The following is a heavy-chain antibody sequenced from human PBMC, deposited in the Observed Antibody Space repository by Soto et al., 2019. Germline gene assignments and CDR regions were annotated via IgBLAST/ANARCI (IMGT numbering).Heavy chain of an antibody. V-gene: IGHV3-30*18. CDR1: GFIFSDYD. J-gene: IGHJ4*02. CDR3: AKYKAKVATVNWGGDS. D-gene: IGHD5-12*01. CDR2: ISFDGRRK. Sequence: QVPRVESGGGVVQPGTSLRLSCAASGFIFSDYDMYWVRQAPGRGLEWVAVISFDGRRKYYVDSVKRRFTISRDGSRDAVYLEMTSMRVEDTAVYYFAKYKAKVATVNWGGDSRGLGTLVTVSS.